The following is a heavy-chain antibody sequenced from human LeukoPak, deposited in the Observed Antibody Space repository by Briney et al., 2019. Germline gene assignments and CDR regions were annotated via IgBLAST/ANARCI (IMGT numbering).Heavy chain of an antibody. V-gene: IGHV4-34*01. J-gene: IGHJ3*02. CDR2: INHSGSN. CDR3: ARGGGIVVVPAAMGYAFDI. CDR1: GGSFSGYY. Sequence: PSETLSLTCAVYGGSFSGYYWSWIRQPPGKGLEWIGEINHSGSNNYNPSLKRRVTISVDTSKNQFSLKLSSVTAADTAVYYCARGGGIVVVPAAMGYAFDIWGQGTMVTVSS. D-gene: IGHD2-2*01.